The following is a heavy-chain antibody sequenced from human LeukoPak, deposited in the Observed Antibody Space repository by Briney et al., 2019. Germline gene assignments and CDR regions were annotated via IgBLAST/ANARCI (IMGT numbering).Heavy chain of an antibody. D-gene: IGHD6-13*01. CDR1: GDSVSSNSAA. CDR3: ARERAAGYNWFDP. Sequence: SQTLSLTCAISGDSVSSNSAAWNWIRQSPSGGLEWLGRTHYRSKWYNDYAVSVKSRITINPDTSKNQFSLQLNSVTPEDTAVYYCARERAAGYNWFDPWGQGTLVTVSS. V-gene: IGHV6-1*01. CDR2: THYRSKWYN. J-gene: IGHJ5*02.